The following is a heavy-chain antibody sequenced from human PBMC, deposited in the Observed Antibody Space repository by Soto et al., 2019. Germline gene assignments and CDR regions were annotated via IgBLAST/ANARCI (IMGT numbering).Heavy chain of an antibody. Sequence: QVQLVQSGAEVKKPGASVKVSCKASGYTFTSYYMHWVRQAPGQGLEWMGIINPSGGSTSYAQKFQGGVTMTRHTSTSTVYMELSSLRSEDTAVYYCARDLYCSGGSCYSYGMDVWGQGTTVTVSS. J-gene: IGHJ6*02. CDR1: GYTFTSYY. CDR2: INPSGGST. CDR3: ARDLYCSGGSCYSYGMDV. D-gene: IGHD2-15*01. V-gene: IGHV1-46*01.